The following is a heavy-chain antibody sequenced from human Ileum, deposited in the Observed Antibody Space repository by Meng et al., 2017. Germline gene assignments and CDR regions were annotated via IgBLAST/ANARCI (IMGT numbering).Heavy chain of an antibody. CDR3: AHSSPTVGRGVARIWYFFDY. V-gene: IGHV2-5*02. D-gene: IGHD3-10*01. J-gene: IGHJ4*02. Sequence: SGPTLVQPTQTLTLTCTFSGFSRRTSGVGVGWIRQPPGKALEWLALIYWDDDEHYSPSLRNRLTITKDTLKNQVVLTMTNVDPVDTATYYCAHSSPTVGRGVARIWYFFDYWGQGTLVTVSS. CDR1: GFSRRTSGVG. CDR2: IYWDDDE.